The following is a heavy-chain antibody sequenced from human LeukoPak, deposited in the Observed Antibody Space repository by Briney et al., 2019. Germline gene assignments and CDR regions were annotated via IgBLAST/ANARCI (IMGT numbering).Heavy chain of an antibody. CDR1: GFTFSSYA. Sequence: GGSLRLSCAASGFTFSSYAMHWVRQAPGKGLGWMAVISYDGSNKYYADSVKGRFTISRDNSKNTLYLQMNSLRAEDTAVYYCARDKPYFDYWGQGTLVTVSS. V-gene: IGHV3-30-3*01. CDR3: ARDKPYFDY. J-gene: IGHJ4*02. CDR2: ISYDGSNK.